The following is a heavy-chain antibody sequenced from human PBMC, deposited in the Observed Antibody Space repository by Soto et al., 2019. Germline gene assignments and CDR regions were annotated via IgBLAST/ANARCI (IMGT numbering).Heavy chain of an antibody. Sequence: GGSLRLSCAASGFTFSSYAMSWVRQAPGKGLEWVSAISGSGGSTYYADSVKGRFTISRDNSNNTLYLQMNSLRAEDTAVYYCAKDRGHKYYDSSGSFDYWCQGTLVTVSS. J-gene: IGHJ4*02. CDR3: AKDRGHKYYDSSGSFDY. CDR1: GFTFSSYA. CDR2: ISGSGGST. V-gene: IGHV3-23*01. D-gene: IGHD3-22*01.